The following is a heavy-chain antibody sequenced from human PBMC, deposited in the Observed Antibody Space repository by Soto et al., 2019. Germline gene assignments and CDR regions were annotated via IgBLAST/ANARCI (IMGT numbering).Heavy chain of an antibody. J-gene: IGHJ4*02. Sequence: SETLSLTCTVSGGSISNSDYYWGWIRQPPGKGLEWIANIYYSGSTYYNPSLKSRVTISVDTSKNQFSLKLSSVTAADTAVYYCAGSILGYCSSTSCYGPYYFDYWGQGTLVTVSS. CDR1: GGSISNSDYY. CDR3: AGSILGYCSSTSCYGPYYFDY. CDR2: IYYSGST. V-gene: IGHV4-31*03. D-gene: IGHD2-2*01.